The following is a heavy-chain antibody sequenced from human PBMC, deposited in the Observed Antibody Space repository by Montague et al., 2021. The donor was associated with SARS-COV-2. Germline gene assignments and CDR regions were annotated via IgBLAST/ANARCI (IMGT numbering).Heavy chain of an antibody. J-gene: IGHJ6*02. D-gene: IGHD6-13*01. V-gene: IGHV1-2*04. CDR1: GYTFTGYY. CDR2: INPNSGGT. CDR3: ARLAAAEGQNYYYYGMDV. Sequence: QSGAEVKKPGESLKISCKASGYTFTGYYLHWVRQAPGQGLEWMGWINPNSGGTNYAQKFQGWVTMTRDPSISTAYMELRRLRSDATAVYYCARLAAAEGQNYYYYGMDVWGQGTTVTVSS.